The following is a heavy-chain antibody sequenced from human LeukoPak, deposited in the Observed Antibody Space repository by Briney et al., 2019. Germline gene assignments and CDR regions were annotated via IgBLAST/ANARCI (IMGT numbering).Heavy chain of an antibody. CDR1: GYTFTCYY. V-gene: IGHV1-2*02. D-gene: IGHD2-2*01. CDR2: INPNSGGT. Sequence: GASVKVSCKASGYTFTCYYMHWVRQAPGQGLEWMGWINPNSGGTNYAQKFQGRVTMTRDTSISTAYMELSRLRSDDTAVYYCARGVCSSTSCYAEDQWFDPWGQGTLVTVSS. CDR3: ARGVCSSTSCYAEDQWFDP. J-gene: IGHJ5*02.